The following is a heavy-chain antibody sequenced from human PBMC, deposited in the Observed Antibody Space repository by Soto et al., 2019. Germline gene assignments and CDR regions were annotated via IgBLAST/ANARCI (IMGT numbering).Heavy chain of an antibody. J-gene: IGHJ4*02. D-gene: IGHD1-1*01. CDR3: ARWPQLDPRFDY. V-gene: IGHV4-31*03. Sequence: QVQLQESGPGLVKPSQTLSLTCTVSGGSISSGDYYWSWIRQHPGKGLEWIGYIYYSGSTYYNPSLRSRVTISVDTFKIQLSLKLSSVTAAETAVYYCARWPQLDPRFDYWGQGTLVTVSS. CDR2: IYYSGST. CDR1: GGSISSGDYY.